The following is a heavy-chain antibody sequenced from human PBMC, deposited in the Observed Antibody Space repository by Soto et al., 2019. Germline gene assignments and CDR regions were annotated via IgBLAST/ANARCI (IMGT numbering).Heavy chain of an antibody. CDR3: ARDSNGYSNMDV. CDR1: GFTSNSYG. CDR2: IWYDGSNK. D-gene: IGHD3-9*01. Sequence: GGSLRLSCAASGFTSNSYGMNWVRQAPGKGLEWAAVIWYDGSNKYYADSVKGRFTISRDNSKNTLYLQMNSLRAEDTAVYYCARDSNGYSNMDVWGQGTTVTVSS. V-gene: IGHV3-33*01. J-gene: IGHJ6*02.